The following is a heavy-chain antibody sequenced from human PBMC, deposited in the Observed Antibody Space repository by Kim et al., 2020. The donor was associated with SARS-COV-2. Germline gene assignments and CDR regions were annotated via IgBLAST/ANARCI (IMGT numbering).Heavy chain of an antibody. D-gene: IGHD1-1*01. CDR3: ARYNGTYHAVDY. CDR2: INSDGTST. Sequence: GGSLRLSYAASGFSFSSHWMHWVRQVPGKGLVWVSRINSDGTSTSYADPVKGRFTISRDNAKNTLSLQMNSLRAEDTGVFYCARYNGTYHAVDYWGQGTLVTVSS. V-gene: IGHV3-74*01. CDR1: GFSFSSHW. J-gene: IGHJ4*02.